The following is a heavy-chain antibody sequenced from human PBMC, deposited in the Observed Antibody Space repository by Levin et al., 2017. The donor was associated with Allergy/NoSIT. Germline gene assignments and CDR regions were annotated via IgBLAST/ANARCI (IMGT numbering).Heavy chain of an antibody. D-gene: IGHD5-18*01. Sequence: SVKGRFTISRDNSKNTWYLQMNSLRAEDTAVYYCARDGGSTSMAGDGLDIWGQGTLVTVSS. J-gene: IGHJ3*02. CDR3: ARDGGSTSMAGDGLDI. V-gene: IGHV3-30*07.